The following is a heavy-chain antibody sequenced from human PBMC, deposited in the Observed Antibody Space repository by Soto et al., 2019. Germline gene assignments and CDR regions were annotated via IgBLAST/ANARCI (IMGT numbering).Heavy chain of an antibody. CDR3: ARHGSSSWYYFDY. CDR2: IYPGDSDA. D-gene: IGHD6-13*01. Sequence: PGESLKISCKGSGYSFTSYWIGWVRQMPGKGLEWMGIIYPGDSDARYSPSFQGQVTISADKSISTAYLQWSSLKASDTAMYYCARHGSSSWYYFDYWGQGTLVTVSS. CDR1: GYSFTSYW. V-gene: IGHV5-51*01. J-gene: IGHJ4*02.